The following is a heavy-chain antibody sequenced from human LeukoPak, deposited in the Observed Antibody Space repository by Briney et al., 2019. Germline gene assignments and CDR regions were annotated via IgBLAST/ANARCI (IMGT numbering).Heavy chain of an antibody. CDR3: ARAPSDYYDSSGYGWFDP. CDR1: GGTFSSYS. Sequence: GGSVTVSCAASGGTFSSYSMSWVRQAPGQGLEWMGRISRILGIANYAQKFQGRVTITADKSTSTAYMELSSLRSEDTAVYYCARAPSDYYDSSGYGWFDPWGQGTLVTVSS. CDR2: ISRILGIA. V-gene: IGHV1-69*02. J-gene: IGHJ5*02. D-gene: IGHD3-22*01.